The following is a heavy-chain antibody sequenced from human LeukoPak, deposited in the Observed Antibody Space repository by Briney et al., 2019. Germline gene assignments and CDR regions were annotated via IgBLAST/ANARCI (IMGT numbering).Heavy chain of an antibody. V-gene: IGHV4-34*01. D-gene: IGHD6-19*01. CDR3: AKSPGYSSGWVDY. CDR2: INHSGST. Sequence: PSETLSLTCAVYGGSFSGYYWSWIRQPPGKGLDWIGEINHSGSTNYNPSLKSRVTISVDTSKNQFSLKLSSVTAADTAVYYCAKSPGYSSGWVDYWGQGTLVTVSS. J-gene: IGHJ4*02. CDR1: GGSFSGYY.